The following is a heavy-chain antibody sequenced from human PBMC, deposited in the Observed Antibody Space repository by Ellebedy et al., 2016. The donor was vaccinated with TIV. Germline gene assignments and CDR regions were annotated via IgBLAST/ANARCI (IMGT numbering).Heavy chain of an antibody. CDR3: ARDVGNYHAFDV. CDR1: GGTFGSYA. J-gene: IGHJ3*01. Sequence: AASVKVSCKASGGTFGSYAFNWVRQAPGQGLEWMGGIIPTLATTTYAQKFQRRVTFTADEATGTAYMELSSLSSDDTAVYYCARDVGNYHAFDVWGQGTVVTISS. D-gene: IGHD4-11*01. CDR2: IIPTLATT. V-gene: IGHV1-69*13.